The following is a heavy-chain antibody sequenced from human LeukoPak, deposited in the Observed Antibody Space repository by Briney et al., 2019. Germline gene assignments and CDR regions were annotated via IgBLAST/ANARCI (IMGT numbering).Heavy chain of an antibody. D-gene: IGHD6-13*01. CDR3: ARGDSSSWYFDY. J-gene: IGHJ4*02. CDR2: IYYSGST. Sequence: PSETLSLTCTVSGGSTSSGDYYWRWIRQPPGKGLEWIGYIYYSGSTYYNPSLKSRVTISVDTSKNQFSLKLSSVTAADTAVYYCARGDSSSWYFDYWGQGTLVTVSS. V-gene: IGHV4-30-4*01. CDR1: GGSTSSGDYY.